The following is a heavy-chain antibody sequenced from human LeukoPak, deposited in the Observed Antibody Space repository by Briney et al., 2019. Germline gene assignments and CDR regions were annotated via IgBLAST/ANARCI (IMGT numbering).Heavy chain of an antibody. J-gene: IGHJ4*01. V-gene: IGHV3-7*01. CDR3: GRDGTAPGLYFDL. D-gene: IGHD6-13*01. CDR2: IKQDGSEK. CDR1: GFTFCEYR. Sequence: GGSLRLSCGVSGFTFCEYRMNCVRPAPERRGEWVASIKQDGSEKSYVYSVKGRFTISRDYAKNALYLQMSSLRAEDTAVYYCGRDGTAPGLYFDLWGQGTLVTVSS.